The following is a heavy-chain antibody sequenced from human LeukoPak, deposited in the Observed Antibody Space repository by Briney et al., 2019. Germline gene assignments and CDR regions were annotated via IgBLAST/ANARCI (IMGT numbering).Heavy chain of an antibody. CDR2: INSDGSST. Sequence: GGSLRLSCAASGFTFSSYCMYWVRQAPGKGLVWVSRINSDGSSTSYADSVKGRFTISRDNAKNTLYLQMNSLRAEDTAVYYCARVSLAVAGYDYWGQGTLVTVSS. CDR1: GFTFSSYC. V-gene: IGHV3-74*01. CDR3: ARVSLAVAGYDY. D-gene: IGHD6-19*01. J-gene: IGHJ4*02.